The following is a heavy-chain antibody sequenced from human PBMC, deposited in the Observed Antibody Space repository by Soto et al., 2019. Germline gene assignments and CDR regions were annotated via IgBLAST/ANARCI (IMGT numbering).Heavy chain of an antibody. CDR3: AIRATFGEFGADWFDP. D-gene: IGHD3-10*01. CDR2: IYYSGIT. Sequence: QVQLQESGPELLKPSQTLSLTCTVSGDSITRGGYYWSWIRQHPGKGLEWIGFIYYSGITYYKPSIKSPLTISLDPSKNQFYLKLPSMTAADTAVYYCAIRATFGEFGADWFDPWGQGTLVTVSS. CDR1: GDSITRGGYY. J-gene: IGHJ5*02. V-gene: IGHV4-31*01.